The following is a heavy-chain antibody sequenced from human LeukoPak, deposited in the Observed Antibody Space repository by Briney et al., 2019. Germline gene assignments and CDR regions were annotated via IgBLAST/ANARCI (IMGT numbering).Heavy chain of an antibody. D-gene: IGHD3-22*01. CDR2: INPNSGGT. CDR3: ARHYYDTTDAFDI. Sequence: GASVKVSCKASGYTFTGYYMHWVRQAPGQGLEWMGWINPNSGGTNYAQKFQGWVTMTRDTSISTAYMELSRLRSDDTAVYYCARHYYDTTDAFDIWGQGTMVTVSS. J-gene: IGHJ3*02. V-gene: IGHV1-2*04. CDR1: GYTFTGYY.